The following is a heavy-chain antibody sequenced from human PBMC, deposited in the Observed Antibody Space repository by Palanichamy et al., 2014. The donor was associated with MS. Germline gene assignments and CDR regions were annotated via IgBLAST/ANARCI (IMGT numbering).Heavy chain of an antibody. D-gene: IGHD3-22*01. V-gene: IGHV4-30-2*01. CDR2: IYHSGNT. CDR1: GGSISSGGYS. CDR3: ARGRGDYYDSTGDFDF. Sequence: QLQLQESGSGLAKPSQTLSLTCAVSGGSISSGGYSWTWIRQPPGKGLVWIGYIYHSGNTYYNPSLKSRVTISLDRSKNLFSLSLKSLSAADTAVYYCARGRGDYYDSTGDFDFWGQGTLVTVSP. J-gene: IGHJ4*02.